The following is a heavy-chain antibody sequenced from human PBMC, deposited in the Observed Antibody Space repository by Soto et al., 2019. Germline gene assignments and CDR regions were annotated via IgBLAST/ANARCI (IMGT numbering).Heavy chain of an antibody. Sequence: PSETLSLTCTVSGGSISSYYWSWIQQPPGKGLEWIGYIYYSGSTNYNPSLKSRVTISVDTSKNQFSLKLSSVTAADTAVYYCARVLEYQLYPDYWGQGTLVTVSS. CDR2: IYYSGST. J-gene: IGHJ4*02. CDR3: ARVLEYQLYPDY. D-gene: IGHD2-2*01. CDR1: GGSISSYY. V-gene: IGHV4-59*01.